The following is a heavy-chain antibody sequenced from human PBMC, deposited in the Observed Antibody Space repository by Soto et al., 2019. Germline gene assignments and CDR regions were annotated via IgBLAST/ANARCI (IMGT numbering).Heavy chain of an antibody. J-gene: IGHJ3*02. D-gene: IGHD2-15*01. CDR2: IIPIFGTA. V-gene: IGHV1-69*13. CDR1: GYTFTSYG. Sequence: GASVKVSCKASGYTFTSYGISWVRQAPGQGLEWMGGIIPIFGTANYAQKFQGRVTITADESTSTAYMELSSLRSEDTAVYYCARGRGWRDIVVVVAAMNIWGQGTMVTVSS. CDR3: ARGRGWRDIVVVVAAMNI.